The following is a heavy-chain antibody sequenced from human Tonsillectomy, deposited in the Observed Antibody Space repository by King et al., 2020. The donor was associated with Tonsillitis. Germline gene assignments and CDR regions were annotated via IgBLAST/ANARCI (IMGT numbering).Heavy chain of an antibody. V-gene: IGHV3-30*01. J-gene: IGHJ6*03. Sequence: VQLVESGGGVVQPGRSLRLSCAASGFTFSTYAIHWVRQAPGKGLEWVAVISYDGKNKYYADSVKGRFTISRDNSKNTLYLQMNSLRAEDTAVYYCARVGGDCSSTSCYGNYYYYMDVWGKGTTVTVSS. CDR1: GFTFSTYA. CDR3: ARVGGDCSSTSCYGNYYYYMDV. D-gene: IGHD2-2*01. CDR2: ISYDGKNK.